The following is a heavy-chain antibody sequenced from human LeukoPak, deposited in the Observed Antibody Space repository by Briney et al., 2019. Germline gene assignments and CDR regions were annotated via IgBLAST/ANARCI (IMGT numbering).Heavy chain of an antibody. CDR2: ISSSSSYI. J-gene: IGHJ3*02. D-gene: IGHD6-19*01. Sequence: PGGSLRLSCAASGFTFSSYSMNWVRQAPGKGLEWVSSISSSSSYIYYADSVEGRFTISRDNAKNSLYLQMNSLRAEDTAVYYCARGNSSGWPHDAFDIWGQGTMVTVSS. CDR1: GFTFSSYS. V-gene: IGHV3-21*01. CDR3: ARGNSSGWPHDAFDI.